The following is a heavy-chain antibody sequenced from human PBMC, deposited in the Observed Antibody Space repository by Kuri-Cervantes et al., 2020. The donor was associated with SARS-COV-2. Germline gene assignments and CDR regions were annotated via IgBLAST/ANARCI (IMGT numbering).Heavy chain of an antibody. J-gene: IGHJ4*02. Sequence: GGSLRLSCAASGFTFSSYGMHWVRQAPGKGLEWVAVIWYGGSNKYYADSVKGRFTISRDNSKNTLYLQMNSLRAEDTAVYYCARAYSSSYVLYFDYWGQGTLVTVSS. CDR1: GFTFSSYG. V-gene: IGHV3-33*08. CDR2: IWYGGSNK. CDR3: ARAYSSSYVLYFDY. D-gene: IGHD6-13*01.